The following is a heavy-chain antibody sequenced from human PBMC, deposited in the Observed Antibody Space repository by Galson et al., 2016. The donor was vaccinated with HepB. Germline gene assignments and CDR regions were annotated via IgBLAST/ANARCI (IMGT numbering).Heavy chain of an antibody. Sequence: SLRLSCAASGFTFDDYTMHWVRQAPGKGLEWVSLISWDGGSTYYADSVRGRFTISRDNSKNSLYLLMNSLRTEDTALYSCAKEGRYCGAGFDYWGQGTLVTVSS. CDR1: GFTFDDYT. J-gene: IGHJ4*02. CDR3: AKEGRYCGAGFDY. D-gene: IGHD2-15*01. V-gene: IGHV3-43*01. CDR2: ISWDGGST.